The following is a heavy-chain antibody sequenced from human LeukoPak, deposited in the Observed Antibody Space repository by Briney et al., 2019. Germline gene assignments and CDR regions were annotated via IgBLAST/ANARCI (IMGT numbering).Heavy chain of an antibody. Sequence: PGGSLRLSCTASGFTFRRYTMNWVRQAPGKGLEWVSSVSSNSAYLYYADSVRGRFTVFRDNTQNTLYLQLGSLRAEDTALYYCAREGLLTRLSSSDAFDIWGQGTKVTVSS. CDR2: VSSNSAYL. CDR3: AREGLLTRLSSSDAFDI. J-gene: IGHJ3*02. CDR1: GFTFRRYT. D-gene: IGHD3-9*01. V-gene: IGHV3-21*06.